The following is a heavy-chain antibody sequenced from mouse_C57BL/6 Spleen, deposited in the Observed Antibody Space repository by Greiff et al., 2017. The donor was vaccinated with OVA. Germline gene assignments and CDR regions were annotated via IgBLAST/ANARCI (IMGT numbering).Heavy chain of an antibody. J-gene: IGHJ1*03. V-gene: IGHV1-50*01. CDR2: IDPSDSYT. Sequence: QVQLQQPGAELVKPGASVKLSCKASGYTFTSYWMQWVKQRPGQGLEWIGEIDPSDSYTTYNQKFKGKATLTVDTSSSTAYMQLSSLTSEDSAVYYCARRWLLRVYWYFDVWGTGTTVTVSS. CDR1: GYTFTSYW. D-gene: IGHD2-3*01. CDR3: ARRWLLRVYWYFDV.